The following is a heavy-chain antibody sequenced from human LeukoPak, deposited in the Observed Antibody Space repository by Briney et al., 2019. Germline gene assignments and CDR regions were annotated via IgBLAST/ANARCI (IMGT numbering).Heavy chain of an antibody. CDR2: IYYSGST. J-gene: IGHJ6*02. CDR1: GGSISTYY. CDR3: ARVGGNPADYYGMDV. Sequence: SETLSLTCTVSGGSISTYYWSWIRQPPGKGLEWIGYIYYSGSTNYNPSLKSRVTISVDTSKNQFSLKLSSVTAADTAVYYCARVGGNPADYYGMDVWGQGTTVTVSS. D-gene: IGHD4-23*01. V-gene: IGHV4-59*01.